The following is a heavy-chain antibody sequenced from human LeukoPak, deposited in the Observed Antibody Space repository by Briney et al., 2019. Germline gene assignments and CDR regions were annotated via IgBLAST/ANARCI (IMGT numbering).Heavy chain of an antibody. J-gene: IGHJ4*02. CDR2: VNHSGST. D-gene: IGHD2/OR15-2a*01. V-gene: IGHV4-34*01. CDR1: GGSFSGYY. Sequence: SETLSLTCAVYGGSFSGYYWSWIRQPPGKGLEWIGEVNHSGSTNYNPPLKSRVTISLDTSKNQFSLKVSSVTAADTAVYYCARAASPEGGVDYHYFYFDYWGQGTLVTVSS. CDR3: ARAASPEGGVDYHYFYFDY.